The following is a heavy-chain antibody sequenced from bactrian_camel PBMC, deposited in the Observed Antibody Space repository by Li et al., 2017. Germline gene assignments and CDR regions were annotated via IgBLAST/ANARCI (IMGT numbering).Heavy chain of an antibody. J-gene: IGHJ4*01. CDR1: GNTYNLNC. Sequence: HVQLVESGGGSVPPGGSVRLSCAASGNTYNLNCLGWFRQAPGMEREQVAVFIYTFGRTTRYADSVKGRFTISQDSAKNTIYLQMNNLTSEDTAMYYCKIEGRYCGSRFELYHYWGQGTQVTVS. V-gene: IGHV3S54*01. D-gene: IGHD1*01. CDR3: KIEGRYCGSRFELYHY. CDR2: IYTFGRTT.